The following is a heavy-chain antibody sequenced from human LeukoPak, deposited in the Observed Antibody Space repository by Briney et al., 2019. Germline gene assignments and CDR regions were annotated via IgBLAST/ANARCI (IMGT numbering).Heavy chain of an antibody. CDR1: GFTFDDYA. V-gene: IGHV3-9*01. D-gene: IGHD6-13*01. CDR2: ISWNSGSI. J-gene: IGHJ5*02. CDR3: ARGPYSSSWSAWFDP. Sequence: GRSLRLSCAASGFTFDDYAMHWVRQAPGKGLEWVSGISWNSGSIGYADSVKGRFTISRDNAKNSLYLQMNSLRAEDTAFYYCARGPYSSSWSAWFDPWGQGTLVTVSS.